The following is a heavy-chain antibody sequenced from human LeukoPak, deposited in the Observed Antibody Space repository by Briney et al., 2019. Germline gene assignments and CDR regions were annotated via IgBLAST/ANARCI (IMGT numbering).Heavy chain of an antibody. V-gene: IGHV3-23*01. D-gene: IGHD3-10*01. CDR2: ISGSGGST. J-gene: IGHJ5*02. CDR3: AGIFSFYYGSGKEEYNWFDP. Sequence: GGSLRLSCAASGFTFSSYAMSWVRQAPGEGLEWVSAISGSGGSTYYADSVKGRFTISRDNSKNTLYLQMNSLRAEDTAVYYCAGIFSFYYGSGKEEYNWFDPWGQGTLVTVSS. CDR1: GFTFSSYA.